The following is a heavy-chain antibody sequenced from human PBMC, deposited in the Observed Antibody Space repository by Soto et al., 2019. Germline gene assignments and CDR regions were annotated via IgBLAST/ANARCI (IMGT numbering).Heavy chain of an antibody. Sequence: ASVKVSCKASGYTNIIYYIHCVRQAPGQGLEWMGILNPSGDSTAYAQKFQGRDTMTSDTSTSTVYMELTDLGSDDTAIYYCARGRTGPYYFDYWSRGTLVTVSS. CDR2: LNPSGDST. D-gene: IGHD3-10*01. J-gene: IGHJ4*02. CDR3: ARGRTGPYYFDY. V-gene: IGHV1-46*01. CDR1: GYTNIIYY.